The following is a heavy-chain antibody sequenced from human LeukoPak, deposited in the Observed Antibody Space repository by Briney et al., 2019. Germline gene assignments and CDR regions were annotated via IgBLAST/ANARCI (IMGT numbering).Heavy chain of an antibody. CDR1: GVSISSSY. D-gene: IGHD6-6*01. V-gene: IGHV4-59*01. Sequence: SETLSLTCTVSGVSISSSYWSWIRQPPGKGLEWIGYIHYSGTTNYYPSLKSRVTIALDTSKNQFSLKLNSVTAADTAVYYRARFGTSSSRFFDQWGQGTLVTVSS. CDR2: IHYSGTT. J-gene: IGHJ4*02. CDR3: ARFGTSSSRFFDQ.